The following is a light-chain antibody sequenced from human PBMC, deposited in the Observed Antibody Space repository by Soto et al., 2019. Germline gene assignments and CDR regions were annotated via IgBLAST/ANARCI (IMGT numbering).Light chain of an antibody. Sequence: EIVLTQSPATLSLSPGERATLSCRASQSVSSYLAWYRQKPGQAPRLLIYDASNRATCIPARFSGSGSGTDFTLTISSLEPEDFAVYYCQQRSNWPRTFGQGTKLEIK. CDR1: QSVSSY. CDR2: DAS. V-gene: IGKV3-11*01. J-gene: IGKJ2*01. CDR3: QQRSNWPRT.